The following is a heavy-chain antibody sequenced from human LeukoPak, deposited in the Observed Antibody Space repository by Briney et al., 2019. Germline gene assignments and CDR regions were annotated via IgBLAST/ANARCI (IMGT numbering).Heavy chain of an antibody. Sequence: GGSLRLSCAASGFTFSASALHWVRQASGKGLEWVGRIKSKTDGGTTDYAAPVKGRFTISRDDSKNTLYLQMNSLKTEDTAVYYCTTALDTMVRGVMPYYFDYWGQGTLVTVSS. D-gene: IGHD3-10*01. CDR1: GFTFSASA. CDR3: TTALDTMVRGVMPYYFDY. V-gene: IGHV3-15*01. CDR2: IKSKTDGGTT. J-gene: IGHJ4*02.